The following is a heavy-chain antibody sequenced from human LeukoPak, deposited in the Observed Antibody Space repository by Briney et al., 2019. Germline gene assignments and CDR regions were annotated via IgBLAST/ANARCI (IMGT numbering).Heavy chain of an antibody. J-gene: IGHJ4*02. CDR1: GGSFSGYY. CDR3: ARARSRYCSGGSCYGSSYFDY. V-gene: IGHV4-34*01. D-gene: IGHD2-15*01. Sequence: PSETLSLTCAVYGGSFSGYYWSWIRQPPGKGLEWIGEINHSGSTNYNPSLKSRVTISVDTSKNQFSLKLSSVTAADTAVYYCARARSRYCSGGSCYGSSYFDYWGQGTLVTVSS. CDR2: INHSGST.